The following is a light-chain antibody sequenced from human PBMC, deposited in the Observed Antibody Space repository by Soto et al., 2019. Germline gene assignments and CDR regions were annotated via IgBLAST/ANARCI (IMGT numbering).Light chain of an antibody. V-gene: IGLV2-14*01. CDR2: DVY. CDR1: SSDVGRYTH. CDR3: TSYTSTSTPYV. Sequence: QSVLTQPASVSGSPGQSITISCAGTSSDVGRYTHVSWYQQHPGKAPKLIIYDVYNRPSGVSTRFSGSKSGNTASLTISGLQAEDEADYYYTSYTSTSTPYVFGGGTKVTVL. J-gene: IGLJ1*01.